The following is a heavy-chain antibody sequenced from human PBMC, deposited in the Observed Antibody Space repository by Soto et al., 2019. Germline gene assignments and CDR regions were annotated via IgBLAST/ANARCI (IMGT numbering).Heavy chain of an antibody. CDR3: ATQSPDYEYYFDY. CDR2: IWYDGSNK. V-gene: IGHV3-33*01. D-gene: IGHD4-17*01. J-gene: IGHJ4*02. Sequence: GGSLRLSCAASGFTFSSYGMHWVRQAPGKGLEWVAVIWYDGSNKYYADSVKGRFTISRDNSKNTLYLQMNSLRAEDTAVYYCATQSPDYEYYFDYWGQGTLVTVSS. CDR1: GFTFSSYG.